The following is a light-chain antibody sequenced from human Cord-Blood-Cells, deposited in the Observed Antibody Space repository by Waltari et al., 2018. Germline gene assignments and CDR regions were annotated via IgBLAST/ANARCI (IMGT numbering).Light chain of an antibody. CDR3: CSYAGSYTWV. Sequence: QSALTQPRSVSGSPGQSVTIPCTGTSSDVGGYYCVSWYQQHPGKAPKLMIYDVSKRPSGVPDRFSGAKSGNTASLTISGLQAEDEADYYCCSYAGSYTWVFGGGTKLTVL. V-gene: IGLV2-11*01. CDR1: SSDVGGYYC. CDR2: DVS. J-gene: IGLJ3*02.